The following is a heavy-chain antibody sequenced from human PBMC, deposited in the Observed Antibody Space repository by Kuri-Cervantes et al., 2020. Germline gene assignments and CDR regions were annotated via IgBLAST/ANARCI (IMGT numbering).Heavy chain of an antibody. CDR2: IYYSGST. J-gene: IGHJ3*02. Sequence: SETLSLTCTVSGGSISSSSYYWGWIRQPPGKGLEWIGSIYYSGSTYYNPSLKSRVTISVDTSKNQFSLKLSSVTAADTAVYYCARGYCSGGSCNPDAFDIWGQGTMVTVSS. D-gene: IGHD2-15*01. V-gene: IGHV4-39*07. CDR3: ARGYCSGGSCNPDAFDI. CDR1: GGSISSSSYY.